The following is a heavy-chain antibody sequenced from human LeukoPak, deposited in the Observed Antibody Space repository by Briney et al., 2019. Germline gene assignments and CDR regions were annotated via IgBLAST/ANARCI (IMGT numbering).Heavy chain of an antibody. J-gene: IGHJ4*02. V-gene: IGHV1-2*02. CDR2: INPNSGGT. CDR3: ARGRGMTTVTTWTFDY. Sequence: ASVKVSCKASGYTLTGYYMHWVRQAPGQGLEWMGWINPNSGGTNYAQKFQGRVTMTRDTSISTAYMELSSLRSEDTAVYYCARGRGMTTVTTWTFDYWGQGTLVTVSS. CDR1: GYTLTGYY. D-gene: IGHD4-17*01.